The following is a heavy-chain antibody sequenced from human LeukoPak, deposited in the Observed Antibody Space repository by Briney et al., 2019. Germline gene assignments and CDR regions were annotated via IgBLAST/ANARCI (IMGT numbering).Heavy chain of an antibody. V-gene: IGHV3-74*01. D-gene: IGHD3-16*01. J-gene: IGHJ4*02. CDR3: ARAGAYHFDN. CDR1: GFTFSDYW. CDR2: INTDTRGT. Sequence: GGSLRLSCAASGFTFSDYWMHWVRQAPGKGLVWVSIINTDTRGTYYAASVKGRFTISRDNAKNTLYLQMNSLRAEDTAVYYCARAGAYHFDNWGQGTLVTVSS.